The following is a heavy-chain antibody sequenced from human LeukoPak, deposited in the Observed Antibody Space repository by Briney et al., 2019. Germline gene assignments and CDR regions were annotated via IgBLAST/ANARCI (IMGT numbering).Heavy chain of an antibody. Sequence: GASVKVSCKASGGTFSSYAISWVRQAPGQGLEWMGGIIPIFGTANYAQKFQGRVTITADESTSTAYMELSSLRSEDTAVYYCASLVGVVPADNWFDPWGQGTLVTVSS. CDR3: ASLVGVVPADNWFDP. CDR1: GGTFSSYA. CDR2: IIPIFGTA. J-gene: IGHJ5*02. V-gene: IGHV1-69*13. D-gene: IGHD2-2*01.